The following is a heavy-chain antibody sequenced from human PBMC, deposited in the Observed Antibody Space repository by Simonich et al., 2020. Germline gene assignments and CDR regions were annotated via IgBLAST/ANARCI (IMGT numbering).Heavy chain of an antibody. CDR1: GFSLSTSGVG. J-gene: IGHJ4*02. V-gene: IGHV2-5*01. CDR2: IYWNDDK. Sequence: QITLKESGPTLVKPTQTLTLPCTFSGFSLSTSGVGVGWIRQPPGKALEWLALIYWNDDKRYSPSLKSRLPSTKDTSKNQVVLTMTNMDPVDTATYYCAHRRGFFDYWGQGTLVTVSS. CDR3: AHRRGFFDY.